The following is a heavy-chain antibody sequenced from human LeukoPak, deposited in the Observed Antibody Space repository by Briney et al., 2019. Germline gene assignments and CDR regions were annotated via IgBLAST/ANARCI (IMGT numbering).Heavy chain of an antibody. CDR1: GGTYSSYA. CDR3: ARGVEYSSGWYFPFEY. V-gene: IGHV1-69*13. Sequence: SVKVSCKASGGTYSSYAISWVRQAPGQGLEWMGGIIPIFGTTNYAQTFQGRVTITADESTGTAYMELSSLRSEDTAVYYCARGVEYSSGWYFPFEYWGQGTLVTVSS. J-gene: IGHJ4*02. CDR2: IIPIFGTT. D-gene: IGHD6-13*01.